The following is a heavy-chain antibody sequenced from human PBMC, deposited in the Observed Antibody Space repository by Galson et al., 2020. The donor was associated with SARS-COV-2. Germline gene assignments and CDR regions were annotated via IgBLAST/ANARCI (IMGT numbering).Heavy chain of an antibody. CDR1: RFTFSSYE. CDR3: ARDLYYYDSSGSYGMDV. CDR2: ISSSGSTI. Sequence: GGSLRLSCAASRFTFSSYEMNWVRQAPGKGLEWVSYISSSGSTIYYADSVKGRFTISRDNAKNSLYLQMNSLRAEDTAVYYCARDLYYYDSSGSYGMDVWGQGTTVTVSS. V-gene: IGHV3-48*03. J-gene: IGHJ6*02. D-gene: IGHD3-22*01.